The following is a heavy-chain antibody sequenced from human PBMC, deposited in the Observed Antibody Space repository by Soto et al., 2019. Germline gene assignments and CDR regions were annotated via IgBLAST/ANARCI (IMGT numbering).Heavy chain of an antibody. V-gene: IGHV3-23*01. CDR3: ASRTSGWYFDY. CDR1: EFPFRGYA. J-gene: IGHJ4*02. D-gene: IGHD6-19*01. Sequence: EVQLLESGGGWVKPGGSLKLSGKPSEFPFRGYALTWVRQAPGKGLEWVSVFSGGGGSTYYAASVKGRFTISRDNSKNTLYLQMNSLRAEDTAVYYCASRTSGWYFDYWGQGTLVTVSS. CDR2: FSGGGGST.